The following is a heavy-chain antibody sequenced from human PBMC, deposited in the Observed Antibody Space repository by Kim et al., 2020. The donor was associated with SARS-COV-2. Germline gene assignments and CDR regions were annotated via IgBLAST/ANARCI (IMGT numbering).Heavy chain of an antibody. Sequence: GGSLRLSCTASGFIFNTYAMNWVRQAPGKGLEWVSGISVSGDRKYYVDSVKGRFTISRDNFKNTLSLQMNSLRAEDTAVYYCAKPPADYSDGSDSARGYWGQGTLVTVSS. V-gene: IGHV3-23*01. J-gene: IGHJ4*02. CDR2: ISVSGDRK. CDR1: GFIFNTYA. CDR3: AKPPADYSDGSDSARGY. D-gene: IGHD3-22*01.